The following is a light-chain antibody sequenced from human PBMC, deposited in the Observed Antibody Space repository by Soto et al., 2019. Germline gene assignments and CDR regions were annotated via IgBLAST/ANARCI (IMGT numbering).Light chain of an antibody. CDR2: EGS. CDR3: CSYAGRSTWV. V-gene: IGLV2-23*01. Sequence: QSALTQPASVSGSPGQSITISCTGTSSDVGSYNLVSWYQQHPGKAPKLMIYEGSKRPSGVSNRFSGSKSGNTASLTISGLQAEAEADYYCCSYAGRSTWVFGGGTKLTVL. CDR1: SSDVGSYNL. J-gene: IGLJ3*02.